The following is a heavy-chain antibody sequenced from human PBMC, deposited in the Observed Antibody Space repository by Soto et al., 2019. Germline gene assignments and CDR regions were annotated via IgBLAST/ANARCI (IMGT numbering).Heavy chain of an antibody. J-gene: IGHJ6*02. D-gene: IGHD5-18*01. CDR1: GYSFTSYW. V-gene: IGHV5-51*01. Sequence: PGESLKISCKGSGYSFTSYWIGWVRQMPGKGLEWMGFIYPRDVETLCSPSFQGKVSISADKSIRSADLQGSSLKASDTAMYYCARRGYSYCSRTTPGAYYFFGMDGWGQGTTVTVPS. CDR2: IYPRDVET. CDR3: ARRGYSYCSRTTPGAYYFFGMDG.